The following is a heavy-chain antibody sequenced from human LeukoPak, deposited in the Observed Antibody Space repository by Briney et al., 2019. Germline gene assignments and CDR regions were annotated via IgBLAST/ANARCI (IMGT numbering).Heavy chain of an antibody. CDR3: ARNRAAAGDWLDP. CDR1: GFTFSAYG. D-gene: IGHD6-13*01. J-gene: IGHJ5*02. Sequence: GGSLRLSCAASGFTFSAYGVHWVRQAPGKGLEWLAFIRYDGRIKNYADSVRGRFTISRDNSKNTLYLQMNSLTTEDTSLYYCARNRAAAGDWLDPWGQGTLVIVSS. V-gene: IGHV3-30*02. CDR2: IRYDGRIK.